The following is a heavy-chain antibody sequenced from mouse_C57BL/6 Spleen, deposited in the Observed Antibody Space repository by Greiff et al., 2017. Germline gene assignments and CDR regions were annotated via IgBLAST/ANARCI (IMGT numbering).Heavy chain of an antibody. CDR3: TTSTYPARFAD. V-gene: IGHV14-1*01. D-gene: IGHD2-1*01. CDR1: GFNIKDYY. CDR2: IDPEDGDT. Sequence: VQLQQSGAELVRPGASVKLSCTASGFNIKDYYMHWVKQRPEQGLEWIGRIDPEDGDTEYAPKFQGKATMTADTSSNTAYLQLSSLTSEDTAVYYCTTSTYPARFADWGQGTLVTVSA. J-gene: IGHJ3*01.